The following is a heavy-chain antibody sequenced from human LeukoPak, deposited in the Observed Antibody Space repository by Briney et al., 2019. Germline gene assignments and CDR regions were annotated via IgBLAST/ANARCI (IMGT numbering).Heavy chain of an antibody. Sequence: SGGSLRLSCAASGFTFSSYSMNWVRQAPGKGLEWVSSISSSSSYIYYADSVKGRFTISRDNSKNTPYLQMSSLRVEDTAVYVCAKDSNRGHSSNSPDHWGQGTLVTVSS. CDR1: GFTFSSYS. V-gene: IGHV3-21*01. CDR3: AKDSNRGHSSNSPDH. D-gene: IGHD6-13*01. J-gene: IGHJ4*02. CDR2: ISSSSSYI.